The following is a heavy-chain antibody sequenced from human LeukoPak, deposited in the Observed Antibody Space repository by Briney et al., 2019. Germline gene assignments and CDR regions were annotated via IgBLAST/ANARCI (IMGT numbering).Heavy chain of an antibody. Sequence: PGGSLRLSCAASGFTFSDYYMSWIRQAPGKGLEWASYISNSGSSIYYADSVKGRFAISRDNAKNSLYLQMNSLRAEDTAVYYCVRGSTLSSGPAYWGQGALVTVSS. CDR2: ISNSGSSI. J-gene: IGHJ4*02. D-gene: IGHD3-22*01. CDR3: VRGSTLSSGPAY. V-gene: IGHV3-11*01. CDR1: GFTFSDYY.